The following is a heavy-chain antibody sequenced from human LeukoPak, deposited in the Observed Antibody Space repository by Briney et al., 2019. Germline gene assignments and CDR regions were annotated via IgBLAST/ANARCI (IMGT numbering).Heavy chain of an antibody. J-gene: IGHJ4*02. CDR1: GASISSYY. CDR3: ARDLSGSLYFDY. Sequence: SETLSLTCSVSGASISSYYYNWIRQTAGGGLEWIGRLYISGSTDYNPSLKSRVTISVDTSNNRFFLELTSVTAADTAVYFCARDLSGSLYFDYWGQGVLVTVSS. D-gene: IGHD3-10*01. V-gene: IGHV4-4*07. CDR2: LYISGST.